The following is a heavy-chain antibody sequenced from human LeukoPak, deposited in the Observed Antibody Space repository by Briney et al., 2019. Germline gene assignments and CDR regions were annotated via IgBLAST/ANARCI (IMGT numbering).Heavy chain of an antibody. CDR2: ISPDGTYI. Sequence: PGGSLRLSCAASGFTFSSYSMNWVRQAPGKGLEWVSSISPDGTYIYWAESVKGRLTVSRDNAKGSLYLQMNSLRAEDTAVYYCARVRGGYCSGGSCYSAFDIWGQGTMVTVSS. CDR3: ARVRGGYCSGGSCYSAFDI. D-gene: IGHD2-15*01. V-gene: IGHV3-21*01. J-gene: IGHJ3*02. CDR1: GFTFSSYS.